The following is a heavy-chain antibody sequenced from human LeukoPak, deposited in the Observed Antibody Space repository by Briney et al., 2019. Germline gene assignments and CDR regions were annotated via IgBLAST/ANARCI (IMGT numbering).Heavy chain of an antibody. CDR1: GGSISSGNYY. V-gene: IGHV4-61*02. CDR2: IYISRST. CDR3: AREPTLDGDYDYVWGSDRGHFDY. J-gene: IGHJ4*02. Sequence: SQTLSLTCTVSGGSISSGNYYWRWIRQPAGKGLEWIGRIYISRSTNYNPSLKTRVPISVATSKNQFSLKLSSVTAADTAVYYCAREPTLDGDYDYVWGSDRGHFDYWGQGTLVTVS. D-gene: IGHD3-16*02.